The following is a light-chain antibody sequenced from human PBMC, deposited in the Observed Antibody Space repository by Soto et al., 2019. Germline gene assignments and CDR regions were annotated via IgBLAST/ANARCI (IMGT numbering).Light chain of an antibody. Sequence: QSVLTQPASVSGSPGQSIAISCTGTRSDVGGYDSVCWYQQHPGKAPKLIIFGVSNRPSGVSNRFSGSKSGNTASLTISGLQAEDEADYYCSSYTSGSSYVFGTGTKVTVL. CDR3: SSYTSGSSYV. J-gene: IGLJ1*01. V-gene: IGLV2-14*01. CDR2: GVS. CDR1: RSDVGGYDS.